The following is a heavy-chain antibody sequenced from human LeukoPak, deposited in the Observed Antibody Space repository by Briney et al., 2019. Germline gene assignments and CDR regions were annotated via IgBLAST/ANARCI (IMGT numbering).Heavy chain of an antibody. CDR2: ISNNGGYT. CDR3: AKQLGYCSDGSCYFPY. CDR1: GFTFSSSA. D-gene: IGHD2-15*01. Sequence: GGSLRLSCAASGFTFSSSAMSWVRQAPGKGLEWVPAISNNGGYTYYADSVQGRFTISRDNSKSTLCLQMNSLRAEDTAVYYCAKQLGYCSDGSCYFPYWGQGTLVTVSS. J-gene: IGHJ4*02. V-gene: IGHV3-23*01.